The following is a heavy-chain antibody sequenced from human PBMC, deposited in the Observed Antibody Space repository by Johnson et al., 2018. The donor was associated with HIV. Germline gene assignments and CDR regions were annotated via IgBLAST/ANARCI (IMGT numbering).Heavy chain of an antibody. CDR2: ISSSGSTI. V-gene: IGHV3-11*01. J-gene: IGHJ3*02. CDR3: ARDEGGSYEADAFDI. CDR1: GFTFSDYY. Sequence: QVQLVESGGGLVQPGGSLRLSCAASGFTFSDYYMSWIRQAPGKGLEWVSYISSSGSTIYYADSVTGRFTISRDNSKNTLYLQMNSLRAEDTAVYYCARDEGGSYEADAFDIWGQGTMVTVSS. D-gene: IGHD1-26*01.